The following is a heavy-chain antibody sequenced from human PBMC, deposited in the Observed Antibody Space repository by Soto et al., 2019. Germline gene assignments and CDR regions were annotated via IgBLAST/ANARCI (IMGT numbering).Heavy chain of an antibody. Sequence: QITLKESGPTLVKPTQTLTLTCTFSGFSLSTSGVCVGWIRQPTGKALEWLALLYWDDDKRYSPSLKSRLTITKDTSKEQVVLTMTNMDPVDTATYYCAHRGDSSGYYYGGTAHAFDFWGQGTMVTVSS. CDR3: AHRGDSSGYYYGGTAHAFDF. CDR1: GFSLSTSGVC. V-gene: IGHV2-5*02. J-gene: IGHJ3*01. CDR2: LYWDDDK. D-gene: IGHD3-22*01.